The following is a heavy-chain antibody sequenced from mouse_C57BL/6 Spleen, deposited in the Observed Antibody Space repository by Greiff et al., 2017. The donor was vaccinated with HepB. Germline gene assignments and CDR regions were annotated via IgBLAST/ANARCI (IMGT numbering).Heavy chain of an antibody. V-gene: IGHV1-69*01. D-gene: IGHD1-1*01. CDR3: ARSITTVVSYFDY. J-gene: IGHJ2*01. CDR1: GYTFTSYW. Sequence: QVQLQQPGAELVMPGASVKLSCKASGYTFTSYWMHWVKQRPGQGLEWIGEIDPSDSYTNYNQKFKGKSTLTVDKSASTAYMQLSSLTSEDSAVYYSARSITTVVSYFDYWGQGTTLTVSS. CDR2: IDPSDSYT.